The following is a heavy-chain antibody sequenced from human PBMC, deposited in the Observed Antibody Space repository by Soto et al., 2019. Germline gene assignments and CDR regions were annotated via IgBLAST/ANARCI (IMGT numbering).Heavy chain of an antibody. Sequence: QVQLEQSGAEVKKPGASVKVSCRASGYTFTSYGISWVRQAPGQGLEWMGWISAYNGNTKYAQKLQGRVTMTTDTSTSTGYMELRSVRSDDTAVYSCAREPNYFDYWGQGTLVTVSS. CDR1: GYTFTSYG. CDR2: ISAYNGNT. V-gene: IGHV1-18*01. J-gene: IGHJ4*02. CDR3: AREPNYFDY.